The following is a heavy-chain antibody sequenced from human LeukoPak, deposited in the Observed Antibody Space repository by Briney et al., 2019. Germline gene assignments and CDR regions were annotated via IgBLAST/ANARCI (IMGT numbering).Heavy chain of an antibody. D-gene: IGHD3-10*01. CDR3: AIRWFGELSGYYYYGMDV. CDR1: GGTFSSYA. J-gene: IGHJ6*02. CDR2: IIPIFGTA. V-gene: IGHV1-69*13. Sequence: GASVKVSCKASGGTFSSYAISWVRQAPGQGLEWMGGIIPIFGTANYAQKFQGRVTITADESTSTAYMELSSLRSEDTAVYYCAIRWFGELSGYYYYGMDVWGQGTTVTVSS.